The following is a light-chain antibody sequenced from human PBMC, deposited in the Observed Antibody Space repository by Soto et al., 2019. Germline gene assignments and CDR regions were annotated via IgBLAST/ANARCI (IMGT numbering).Light chain of an antibody. J-gene: IGKJ1*01. CDR2: AAS. CDR1: QGIRND. V-gene: IGKV1-17*01. Sequence: DIQMTQSPSSLTASVGDRVTITCRASQGIRNDVAWYQQKPGKAPKRLIYAASSLQPGVPSRFSGSGSGIEFTLTISSLQPEDFASYYCLQHNTSPATFGQGTKVE. CDR3: LQHNTSPAT.